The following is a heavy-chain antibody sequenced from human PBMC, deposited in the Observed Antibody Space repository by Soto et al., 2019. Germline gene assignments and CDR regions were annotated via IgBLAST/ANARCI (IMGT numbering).Heavy chain of an antibody. CDR1: GFTFSNYW. V-gene: IGHV3-7*04. Sequence: EVHLVESGGGLVQPGGSLRLSCAASGFTFSNYWMNWVRQAPGKGLEWVAIIKQDGGDKYYVDSVKGRFTISRDNAKNSLYLQMSSLRADDTAVYYCAGGTDWLSDLWGQGTLVTVSS. CDR3: AGGTDWLSDL. D-gene: IGHD3-9*01. J-gene: IGHJ5*02. CDR2: IKQDGGDK.